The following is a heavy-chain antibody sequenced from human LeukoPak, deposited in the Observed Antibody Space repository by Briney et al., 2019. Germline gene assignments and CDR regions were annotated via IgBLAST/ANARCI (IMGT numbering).Heavy chain of an antibody. CDR1: GFTFSSYA. Sequence: GGSLRLSCAASGFTFSSYAMPWVRQAPGKGLEWVAVISYDGSNKYYADSVKGRFTISRDNSKNTLYLQMNSLRAEDTAVYFCAKGTSGYCSGGSCYPHRYFDYWGQGTLVTVSS. V-gene: IGHV3-30-3*01. CDR3: AKGTSGYCSGGSCYPHRYFDY. CDR2: ISYDGSNK. D-gene: IGHD2-15*01. J-gene: IGHJ4*02.